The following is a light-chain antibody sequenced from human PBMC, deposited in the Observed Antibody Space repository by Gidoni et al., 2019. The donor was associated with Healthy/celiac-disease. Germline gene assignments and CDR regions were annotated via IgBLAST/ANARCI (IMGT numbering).Light chain of an antibody. Sequence: QSALTQPASVSGSPGQSITIPFTGTSSDVGGYNYVSCYQQQPGKAPKLMLYEVSNRPSGVSNRFAGSKSGNTASLTISGLQAEDEADYYCSSYTSSSTSYVFGTGTKVTVL. J-gene: IGLJ1*01. CDR3: SSYTSSSTSYV. CDR1: SSDVGGYNY. V-gene: IGLV2-14*01. CDR2: EVS.